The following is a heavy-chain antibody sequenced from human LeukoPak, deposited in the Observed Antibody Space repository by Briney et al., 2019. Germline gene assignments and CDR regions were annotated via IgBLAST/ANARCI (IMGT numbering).Heavy chain of an antibody. V-gene: IGHV1-2*06. D-gene: IGHD4-17*01. CDR2: INPNSGGT. CDR3: ARGAERGDYAGY. CDR1: GYTFTTYY. J-gene: IGHJ4*02. Sequence: ASVKVSCKASGYTFTTYYIHWVRHAPGQGLEWMGRINPNSGGTNYAQNFQGRVTMTRDTSISTAYMELSRLTSDDTAVYYCARGAERGDYAGYWGQGTLVTVSS.